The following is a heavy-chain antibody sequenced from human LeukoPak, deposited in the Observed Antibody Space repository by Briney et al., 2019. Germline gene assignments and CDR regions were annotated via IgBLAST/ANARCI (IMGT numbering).Heavy chain of an antibody. V-gene: IGHV4-31*03. D-gene: IGHD1-26*01. CDR3: AREAMGAGIDY. J-gene: IGHJ4*02. CDR2: IYYRGST. Sequence: PSQTLSLTCTVSGGSISSGGYYWRWIRQHPGKGLEWIGYIYYRGSTYYNPSLKSRVTISVDTSKNQFSLKLSSVTAADTAVYYCAREAMGAGIDYWGQGTLVTVSS. CDR1: GGSISSGGYY.